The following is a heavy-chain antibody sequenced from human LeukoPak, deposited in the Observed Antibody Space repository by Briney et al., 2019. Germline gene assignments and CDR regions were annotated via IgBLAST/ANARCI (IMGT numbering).Heavy chain of an antibody. V-gene: IGHV3-48*03. D-gene: IGHD3-16*01. CDR1: GFTFSTYE. Sequence: GGSLRLSCAASGFTFSTYELYWVRQAPGKGLEWISYISSGGTTIKYADSVRGRFTISRDDGRESPYLQMNSLRVEDTAIYYCGASRQYVGAFDIWGQGTLVSVSS. CDR3: GASRQYVGAFDI. CDR2: ISSGGTTI. J-gene: IGHJ3*02.